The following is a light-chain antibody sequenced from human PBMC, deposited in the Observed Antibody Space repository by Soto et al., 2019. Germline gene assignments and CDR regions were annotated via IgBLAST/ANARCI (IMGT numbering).Light chain of an antibody. J-gene: IGLJ2*01. Sequence: QSALTQPASVSGSPGQSITISCTGTSSDVGGYNYVSWYQQHPDKAPKLMIYDVSNRPSGVSNRFSGSKSGNTASLTISGLQAEDEADYYCSSYTSSSTLGHVVFGGGTKLTVL. CDR3: SSYTSSSTLGHVV. CDR2: DVS. V-gene: IGLV2-14*01. CDR1: SSDVGGYNY.